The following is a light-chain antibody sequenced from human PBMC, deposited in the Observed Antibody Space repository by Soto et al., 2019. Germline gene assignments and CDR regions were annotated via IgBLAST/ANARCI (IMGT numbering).Light chain of an antibody. CDR1: QSISSW. CDR2: NAS. J-gene: IGKJ1*01. V-gene: IGKV1-5*03. CDR3: QQYNSYPEA. Sequence: DIQMSHTPYPLCVSVGDRVTITCRASQSISSWLAWYQQKPGKAPKLLIYNASTLESGIPSRFSGSGSGTEFTLTISSLQPEDFATYYCQQYNSYPEAFGQGTKVDIK.